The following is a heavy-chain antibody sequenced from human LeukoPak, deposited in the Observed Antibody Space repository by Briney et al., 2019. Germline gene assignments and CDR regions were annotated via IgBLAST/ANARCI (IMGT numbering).Heavy chain of an antibody. D-gene: IGHD4-11*01. Sequence: ASVKVSCKASGYTFTSHYMQWVRLAPGQGLEWMGWISAYNGNTNYAQKLQGRVTMTTDTSTSTAYMELRSLRSDDTAVYYCARDLSGDYSFDYWGQGTLVTVSS. CDR1: GYTFTSHY. CDR3: ARDLSGDYSFDY. CDR2: ISAYNGNT. V-gene: IGHV1-18*04. J-gene: IGHJ4*02.